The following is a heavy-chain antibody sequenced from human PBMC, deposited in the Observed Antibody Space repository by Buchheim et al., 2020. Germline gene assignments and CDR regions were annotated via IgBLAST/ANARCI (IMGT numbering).Heavy chain of an antibody. CDR3: AKDSCSGDSCWDPGMDV. CDR1: GFTFSTYG. CDR2: ISYDGSNK. V-gene: IGHV3-30*18. J-gene: IGHJ6*02. Sequence: QVQLVESGGGVVQPGRSLRLSCAASGFTFSTYGMHWVRLAPGKGLEWVTVISYDGSNKYYADSVKGRFTISRDNSKNTLYLQMNSLRAEDTAVYYCAKDSCSGDSCWDPGMDVWGQGTT. D-gene: IGHD2-15*01.